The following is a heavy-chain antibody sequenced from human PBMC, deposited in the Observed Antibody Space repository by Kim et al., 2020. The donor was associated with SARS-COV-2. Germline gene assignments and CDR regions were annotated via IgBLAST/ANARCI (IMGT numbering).Heavy chain of an antibody. CDR3: ARPYRGYGRFDY. D-gene: IGHD5-18*01. Sequence: GGSLRLSCAASGFTFSSYWMHWVRQAPGKGLVWVSRINSDGSSTSYADSVKGRFTISRDNAKNTLYLQMNSLRAEDTAVYYCARPYRGYGRFDYWGQGTLVTVSS. V-gene: IGHV3-74*01. CDR1: GFTFSSYW. J-gene: IGHJ4*02. CDR2: INSDGSST.